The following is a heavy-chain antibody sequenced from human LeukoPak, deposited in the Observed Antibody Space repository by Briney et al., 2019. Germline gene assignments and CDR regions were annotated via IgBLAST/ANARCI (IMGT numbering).Heavy chain of an antibody. CDR3: TTDRRH. CDR1: GFTLSDDW. J-gene: IGHJ4*02. CDR2: VKSKREGGTI. Sequence: GGSLRLSCVASGFTLSDDWMSWVRQIPGKGLEWVGRVKSKREGGTIDYAAPVKGRFTISSDDSTNTLYLQMNSPKIEDTAVYYCTTDRRHWGQGTLVTVSS. V-gene: IGHV3-15*01.